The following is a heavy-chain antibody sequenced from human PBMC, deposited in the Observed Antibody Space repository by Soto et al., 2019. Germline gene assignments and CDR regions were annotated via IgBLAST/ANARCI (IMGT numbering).Heavy chain of an antibody. CDR3: AKYGPRGRVVVNSHLDQDDRRWYFDL. J-gene: IGHJ2*01. Sequence: PWWSLRLSCSASVFTCSSYAMSWFRQAPGKGLEWVSAISGSGGSTYYADSVKGRFTISRDNSKNTLYLQMNSLRAEDTAVYYCAKYGPRGRVVVNSHLDQDDRRWYFDLWGRGTLVTVSS. CDR2: ISGSGGST. CDR1: VFTCSSYA. D-gene: IGHD3-22*01. V-gene: IGHV3-23*01.